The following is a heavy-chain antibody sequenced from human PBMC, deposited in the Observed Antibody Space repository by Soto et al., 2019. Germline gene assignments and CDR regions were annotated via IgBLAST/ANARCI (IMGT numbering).Heavy chain of an antibody. J-gene: IGHJ6*02. CDR3: ARDLPTMDV. Sequence: QVQLVQSGAEWKKPGASVKVSCKASGYTFTSYGISWVRQAPGQGLEWMGWIRAYNGNTNYAQKLQGRVNMTTDTSTSTAYVEQRSLRSDDTAVYYCARDLPTMDVWGQGTTVTVSS. CDR2: IRAYNGNT. CDR1: GYTFTSYG. V-gene: IGHV1-18*01.